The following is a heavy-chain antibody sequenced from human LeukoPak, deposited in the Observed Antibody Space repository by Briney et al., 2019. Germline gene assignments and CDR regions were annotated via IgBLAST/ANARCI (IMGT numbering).Heavy chain of an antibody. Sequence: GGSLRLSCAASGFSFSNYGMHWVRKAPGKGLNGGAVISYDGSNKYYAASVKGRFTISRDNSKNILYLQMNSLRAEDTAVYYCAKGTGGGVNRPLGYWGQGTLVTVSS. J-gene: IGHJ4*02. V-gene: IGHV3-30*18. D-gene: IGHD3-16*01. CDR2: ISYDGSNK. CDR1: GFSFSNYG. CDR3: AKGTGGGVNRPLGY.